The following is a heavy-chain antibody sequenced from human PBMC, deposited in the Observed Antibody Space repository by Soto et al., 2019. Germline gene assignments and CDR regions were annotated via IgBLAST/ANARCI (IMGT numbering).Heavy chain of an antibody. D-gene: IGHD1-20*01. V-gene: IGHV3-21*01. J-gene: IGHJ6*02. CDR2: ISSSSSYI. Sequence: GESLKISCAASGFTFSSYSMNWVRQAPGKGLEWVSSISSSSSYIYYADSVKGRFTISRDNAKNSLYLQMNSLRAEDTAVYYCARDGIRSADGYGMDVWGQGTTVTVSS. CDR1: GFTFSSYS. CDR3: ARDGIRSADGYGMDV.